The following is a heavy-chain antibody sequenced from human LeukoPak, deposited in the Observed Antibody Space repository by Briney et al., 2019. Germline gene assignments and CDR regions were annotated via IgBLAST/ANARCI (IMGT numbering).Heavy chain of an antibody. CDR3: ARDPDYSSTSCPTLFYYYGMDV. D-gene: IGHD2-2*01. Sequence: ASVKVSCKASGYTFTSYYMHWVRQAPGQGLEWMGITNPSGGSTSYAQKFQGRVTMTRDTSTSTVYMELSSLRSEDTAVYYCARDPDYSSTSCPTLFYYYGMDVWGQGTTVTVSS. CDR1: GYTFTSYY. V-gene: IGHV1-46*01. J-gene: IGHJ6*02. CDR2: TNPSGGST.